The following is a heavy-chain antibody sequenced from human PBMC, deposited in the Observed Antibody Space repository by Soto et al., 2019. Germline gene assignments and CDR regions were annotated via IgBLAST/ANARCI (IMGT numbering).Heavy chain of an antibody. V-gene: IGHV3-11*01. D-gene: IGHD2-8*01. Sequence: QVQLVESGGGLVKPGGSLRLSCAASGFTFSDYYMSWIRQAPGKGLEWVSYISSSDSTIYYADSVKGRFTISRDNAKNSLYLQMNSLRAEDTAVYYCAREVGYCTNGVCYTSLPNWFDPWGQGTLVTVSS. J-gene: IGHJ5*02. CDR3: AREVGYCTNGVCYTSLPNWFDP. CDR2: ISSSDSTI. CDR1: GFTFSDYY.